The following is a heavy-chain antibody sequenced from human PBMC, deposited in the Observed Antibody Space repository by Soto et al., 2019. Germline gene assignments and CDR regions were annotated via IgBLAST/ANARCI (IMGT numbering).Heavy chain of an antibody. D-gene: IGHD6-19*01. CDR2: IYYSGST. J-gene: IGHJ4*02. V-gene: IGHV4-61*01. CDR3: ARSPDSSGWYRGFADY. Sequence: SETLSLTCTVSGGSVSSGSYYWSWIRQPPGKGLEWIGYIYYSGSTNYNPSLKSRVTISVDTSKNQFSLKLSSVTAADTAVYYCARSPDSSGWYRGFADYWGQGTLVTVSS. CDR1: GGSVSSGSYY.